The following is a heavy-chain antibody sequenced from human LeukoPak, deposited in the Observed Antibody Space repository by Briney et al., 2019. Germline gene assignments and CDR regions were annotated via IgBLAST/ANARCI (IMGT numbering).Heavy chain of an antibody. CDR1: GFTFSSYE. CDR2: ISSSSSTI. D-gene: IGHD5-24*01. V-gene: IGHV3-48*01. J-gene: IGHJ4*02. Sequence: GGSLRLSCAASGFTFSSYEMNWVRQAPGKGLEWVSYISSSSSTIYYADSVKGRFTISRDNAKNSLYLQMNSLRAEDTAVYYCAGGSEWLNFDYWGQGTLVTVSS. CDR3: AGGSEWLNFDY.